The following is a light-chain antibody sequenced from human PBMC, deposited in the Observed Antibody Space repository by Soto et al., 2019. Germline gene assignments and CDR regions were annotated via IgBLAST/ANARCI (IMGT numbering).Light chain of an antibody. CDR2: DVT. J-gene: IGLJ2*01. CDR1: SSDVG. V-gene: IGLV2-11*01. Sequence: QSALTQPRSVSGSPGQSVTISCTGTSSDVGVSWYQQHPDKAPKFMIYDVTKRPSGVPDRFSGSKSGNTASLTISGLQAEDEADYYCCSYAGSYTHVIFGGGTKVTVL. CDR3: CSYAGSYTHVI.